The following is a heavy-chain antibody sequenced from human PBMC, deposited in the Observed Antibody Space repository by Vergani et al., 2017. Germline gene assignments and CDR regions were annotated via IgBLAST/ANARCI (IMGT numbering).Heavy chain of an antibody. Sequence: EVQLVESGGGLVQPGGSLRLSCAASGFTFSSYWMSWVRQAPGKGLEWVANIKQDGSEKYYVDSVKGRFTISRDNAKNSLYLQMNSLRAKDTAVYYCARDSIAVAGTSYCYYGMDVWGQGTTVTVSS. CDR3: ARDSIAVAGTSYCYYGMDV. CDR1: GFTFSSYW. V-gene: IGHV3-7*01. J-gene: IGHJ6*02. CDR2: IKQDGSEK. D-gene: IGHD6-19*01.